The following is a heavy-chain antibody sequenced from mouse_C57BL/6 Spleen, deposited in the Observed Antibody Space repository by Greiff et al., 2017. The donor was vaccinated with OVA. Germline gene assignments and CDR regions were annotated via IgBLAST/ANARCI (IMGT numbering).Heavy chain of an antibody. CDR2: IYPGDGDT. J-gene: IGHJ4*01. V-gene: IGHV1-80*01. CDR3: ARGERGYAMDY. Sequence: VQRVESGAELVKPGASVKISCKASGYAFSSYWMNWVKQRPGKGLEWIGQIYPGDGDTNYNGKFKGKATLTADKSSSTAYMQLSSLTSEDSAVYFCARGERGYAMDYWGQGTSVTVSS. CDR1: GYAFSSYW.